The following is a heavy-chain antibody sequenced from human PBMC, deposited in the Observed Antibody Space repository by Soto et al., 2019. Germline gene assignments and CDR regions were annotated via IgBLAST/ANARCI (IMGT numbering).Heavy chain of an antibody. CDR2: IYHSGST. Sequence: PLEILSLTCAVSGGSISSSSWWSWVRQPPGKGLEWIGEIYHSGSTNYNPSLKSRVTISVDKSKNQFSLKLSSVTAADTAVYYCASFGDWDYYYGMDVWGQGTTVTVSS. D-gene: IGHD2-21*02. J-gene: IGHJ6*02. CDR1: GGSISSSSW. V-gene: IGHV4-4*02. CDR3: ASFGDWDYYYGMDV.